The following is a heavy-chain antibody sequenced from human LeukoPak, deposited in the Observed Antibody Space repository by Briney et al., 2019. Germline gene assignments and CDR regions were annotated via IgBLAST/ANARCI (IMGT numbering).Heavy chain of an antibody. D-gene: IGHD4-17*01. CDR1: GGSISSGSYY. J-gene: IGHJ4*02. CDR3: ARLRLRYGDYIMDY. Sequence: PSQTLSLTCTVSGGSISSGSYYWSWIRQPAGKGLEWIGRIYTSGSTNYNPSLKSRVTISVDTSKNQFSLKLSSVTAADTAVYYCARLRLRYGDYIMDYWGQGTLVTVSS. V-gene: IGHV4-61*02. CDR2: IYTSGST.